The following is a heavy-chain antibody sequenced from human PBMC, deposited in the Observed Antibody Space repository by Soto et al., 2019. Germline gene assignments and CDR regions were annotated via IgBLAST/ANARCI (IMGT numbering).Heavy chain of an antibody. V-gene: IGHV1-69*01. J-gene: IGHJ4*02. Sequence: QVQLVQPGAEVKKPGSSVRVSCKASGGTFSRYAINWVRQAPGHGLEWMGGTIPLFGTPNYAQKFRGRVTITADESASTAHMELRSLTSDDTAVYYCARNYGHDCGGGDCYFYFWGQGTLVTVSS. CDR1: GGTFSRYA. CDR3: ARNYGHDCGGGDCYFYF. CDR2: TIPLFGTP. D-gene: IGHD5-12*01.